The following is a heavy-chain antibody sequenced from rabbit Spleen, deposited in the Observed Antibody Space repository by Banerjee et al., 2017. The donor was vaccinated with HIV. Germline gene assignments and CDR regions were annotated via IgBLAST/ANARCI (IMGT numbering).Heavy chain of an antibody. CDR1: GFSFSGSYQ. CDR3: TRDFDF. V-gene: IGHV1S40*01. Sequence: QSLEESGGGLVQPEGSLALTCKASGFSFSGSYQMCWVRQAPGKGLEWIACIDISSGSTWYASWAKGRFTISKTSSTTVTLQMTSLTAADTATYFCTRDFDFWGPGTLVTVS. J-gene: IGHJ4*01. CDR2: IDISSGST.